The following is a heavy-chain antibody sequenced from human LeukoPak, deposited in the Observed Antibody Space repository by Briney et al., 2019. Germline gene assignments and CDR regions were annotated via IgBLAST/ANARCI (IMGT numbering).Heavy chain of an antibody. D-gene: IGHD2-2*01. V-gene: IGHV1-18*01. CDR1: GYTFISYG. CDR3: ARDGNYGVVVPAATDYGMDV. J-gene: IGHJ6*02. CDR2: ISAYNGNT. Sequence: GASVKVSCTTSGYTFISYGISWVRQAPGQGLEWMGWISAYNGNTNYAQNLQGRLTMTTDTSTSTAYMELRSLISDDTAVYCCARDGNYGVVVPAATDYGMDVWGQGTTVTVSS.